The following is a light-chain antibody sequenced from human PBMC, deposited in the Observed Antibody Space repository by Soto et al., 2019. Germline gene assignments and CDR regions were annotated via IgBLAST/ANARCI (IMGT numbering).Light chain of an antibody. J-gene: IGKJ5*01. CDR2: SIS. CDR1: QRFGSSN. CDR3: QQYGTSPRSIT. Sequence: IVLTQSPGTLSLSPGERGTLSCRASQRFGSSNLAWYQQKPGQAPRLLIYSISSRATGIPDRFSGSGSGTEFTLTISSLQSEDFAVYYCQQYGTSPRSITFGQGTRLEIK. V-gene: IGKV3-20*01.